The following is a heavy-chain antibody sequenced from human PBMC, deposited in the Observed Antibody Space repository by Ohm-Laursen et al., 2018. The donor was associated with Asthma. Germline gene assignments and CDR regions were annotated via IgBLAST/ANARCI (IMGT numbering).Heavy chain of an antibody. CDR1: GFTFSSYA. CDR2: ISYDGSNK. V-gene: IGHV3-30-3*01. Sequence: SLRLSCTATGFTFSSYAMHWVRQAPGKGLEWVAVISYDGSNKYYADSVKGRFTISRDNSKNTLYLQMNSLRAEDTAVYYCAKNHYYYDSSGYHFDYWGQGTLVTVSS. D-gene: IGHD3-22*01. J-gene: IGHJ4*02. CDR3: AKNHYYYDSSGYHFDY.